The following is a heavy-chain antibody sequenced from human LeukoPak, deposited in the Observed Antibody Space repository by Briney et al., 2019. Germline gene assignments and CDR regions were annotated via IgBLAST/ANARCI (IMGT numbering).Heavy chain of an antibody. Sequence: SETLALTRTVSGGSISSYYWSWIRQPPGKGLEWIGYIYTSGSTNYNPSLKSRVTISVDTSKNQFSLKLSSVTAADTAVYYCARLVGATHLDYWGQGTLVTVSS. CDR2: IYTSGST. V-gene: IGHV4-4*09. J-gene: IGHJ4*02. CDR3: ARLVGATHLDY. D-gene: IGHD1-26*01. CDR1: GGSISSYY.